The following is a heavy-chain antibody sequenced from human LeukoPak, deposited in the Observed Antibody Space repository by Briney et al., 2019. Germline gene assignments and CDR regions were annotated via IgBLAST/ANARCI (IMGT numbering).Heavy chain of an antibody. J-gene: IGHJ4*02. Sequence: DGPVKVSCKASGYTFTGYYMHWVRQAPGQGLEWMGWINPNSGGTNYAQKFQGRVTMTRDTSISTAYMELSRLRSDDTAVYYCARVGSGWLNYYFDYWGQGTLVTVSS. CDR1: GYTFTGYY. CDR2: INPNSGGT. CDR3: ARVGSGWLNYYFDY. D-gene: IGHD3-22*01. V-gene: IGHV1-2*02.